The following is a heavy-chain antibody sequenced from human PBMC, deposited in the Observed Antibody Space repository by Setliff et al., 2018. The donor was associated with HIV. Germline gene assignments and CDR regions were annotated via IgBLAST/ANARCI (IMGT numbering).Heavy chain of an antibody. CDR1: GFTLSTYG. V-gene: IGHV3-7*03. CDR2: IKQDGSEK. CDR3: ATDRGTY. D-gene: IGHD1-7*01. Sequence: GGSLRLSCATSGFTLSTYGMHWVRQAPGKGLEWVANIKQDGSEKYYVDSVKGRFTISRDNAKNSLYLQMNSLRAEDTAVYYCATDRGTYWGQGTLVTVSS. J-gene: IGHJ4*02.